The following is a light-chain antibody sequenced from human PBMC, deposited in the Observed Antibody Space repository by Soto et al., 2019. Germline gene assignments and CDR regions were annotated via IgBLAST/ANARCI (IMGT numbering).Light chain of an antibody. V-gene: IGKV1-5*03. J-gene: IGKJ1*01. CDR3: QRYHSFPRT. CDR1: QTISNW. Sequence: DIQMTQSPYTLSASVGDRVTITCRASQTISNWLAWYQQKPGKAHKLLIYEASYLQGGVPLRFSGSGSGTGFTLTISSLQADDYATCCCQRYHSFPRTLGQGTKVEI. CDR2: EAS.